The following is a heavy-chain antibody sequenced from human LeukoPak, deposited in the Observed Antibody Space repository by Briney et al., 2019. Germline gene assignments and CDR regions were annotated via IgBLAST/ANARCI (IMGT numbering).Heavy chain of an antibody. D-gene: IGHD6-19*01. CDR1: GFTFSSYA. J-gene: IGHJ4*02. CDR3: AKSRGIYDNSGWRTYDF. CDR2: ISGSGGST. Sequence: GGSLRLSCAASGFTFSSYAMSWVRQAPGKGLEWVSAISGSGGSTYYADSVKGRFTISRDNSKNTLYLQMNSLRAEDTAIYYCAKSRGIYDNSGWRTYDFWGQGTLVTVSS. V-gene: IGHV3-23*01.